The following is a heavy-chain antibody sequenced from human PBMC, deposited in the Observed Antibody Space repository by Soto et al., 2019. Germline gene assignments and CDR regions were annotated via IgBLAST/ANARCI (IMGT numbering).Heavy chain of an antibody. V-gene: IGHV3-48*02. J-gene: IGHJ4*02. CDR1: GFTFSSYS. CDR2: ISSSSSTI. D-gene: IGHD3-22*01. Sequence: GGSLRLSCAASGFTFSSYSMNWVRQAPGKGLEWVSYISSSSSTIYYADSVKGRFTISRDNAKNSLYLKMNSLRDEDTAVYYCARDFDSSGYYYGFDYWGQGTLVTVSS. CDR3: ARDFDSSGYYYGFDY.